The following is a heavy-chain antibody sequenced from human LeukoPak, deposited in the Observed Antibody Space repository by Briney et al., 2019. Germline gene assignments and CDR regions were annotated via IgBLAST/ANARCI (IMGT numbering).Heavy chain of an antibody. CDR3: TSWPLYCSGGFFFPCFPP. D-gene: IGHD2-15*01. CDR1: GFIFSSYW. Sequence: SGGSLRLSCAASGFIFSSYWMSWVRQAPGKGLEWVAKMKGSEEYYVYSVKGRFTISRDNAKNSLYLQMNRLRVDDTAVYYCTSWPLYCSGGFFFPCFPPGAQGPLPPVPT. CDR2: MKGSEE. V-gene: IGHV3-7*01. J-gene: IGHJ1*01.